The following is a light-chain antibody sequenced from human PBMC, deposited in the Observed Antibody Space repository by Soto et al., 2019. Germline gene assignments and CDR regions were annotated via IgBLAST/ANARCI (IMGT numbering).Light chain of an antibody. CDR2: GVS. J-gene: IGKJ4*01. CDR3: QQYFDVPFT. Sequence: EIVLTQSPDTLSLSPGERATLSCRASQGVSRGYLAWYQQKAGQAPRLLIYGVSSRATGVSHRFSGSGSGTDFTLTISGLEPEDVAFYWCQQYFDVPFTFGGGTKVEI. V-gene: IGKV3-20*01. CDR1: QGVSRGY.